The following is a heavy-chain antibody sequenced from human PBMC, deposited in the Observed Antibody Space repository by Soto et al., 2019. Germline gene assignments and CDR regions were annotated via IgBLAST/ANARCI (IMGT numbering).Heavy chain of an antibody. CDR1: GYTLTELS. CDR3: ATDQYDSSGYYAFDI. D-gene: IGHD3-22*01. Sequence: ASVKVSCKVSGYTLTELSMHWVRQAPGKGLEWMGGFDPEDGETIYAQKFHGRVTMTEDTSTDTAYMELSSLRSEDTAVYYCATDQYDSSGYYAFDIWGQGTMVTVSS. CDR2: FDPEDGET. J-gene: IGHJ3*02. V-gene: IGHV1-24*01.